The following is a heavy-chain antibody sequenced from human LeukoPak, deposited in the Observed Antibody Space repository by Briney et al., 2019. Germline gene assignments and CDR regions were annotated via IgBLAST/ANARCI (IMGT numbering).Heavy chain of an antibody. D-gene: IGHD2-8*02. CDR2: IRQDGDEK. J-gene: IGHJ2*01. V-gene: IGHV3-7*01. CDR3: ARVRTEWYIDL. Sequence: GGSLRLSCAGSGFILNSHWMTWVRQAPGMGLEWVGNIRQDGDEKFYADSVRGRFTISRDNAKNSLYLHLNSLRAEDTAIYYCARVRTEWYIDLWGRGTLVTVSP. CDR1: GFILNSHW.